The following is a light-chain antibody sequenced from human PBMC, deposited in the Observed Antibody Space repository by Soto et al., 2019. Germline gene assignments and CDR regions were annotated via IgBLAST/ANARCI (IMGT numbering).Light chain of an antibody. CDR1: QSIDSY. J-gene: IGKJ1*01. CDR2: AAS. V-gene: IGKV1-39*01. CDR3: QQSYSTPRT. Sequence: IQMTQSPSSMSASVGDRVTITCRASQSIDSYLNWYQQKPGKAPNLLIYAASTLQSGVPSRFSGSGSGTDFTLTISALQPEDFTTYYCQQSYSTPRTFGQGTKVDIK.